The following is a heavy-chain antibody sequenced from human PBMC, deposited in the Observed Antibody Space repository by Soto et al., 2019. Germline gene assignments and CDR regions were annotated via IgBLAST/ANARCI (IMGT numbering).Heavy chain of an antibody. CDR1: GGSISSGGYY. Sequence: PSETLSLTCTVSGGSISSGGYYWSWIRQHPGKGLEWIGYIYYSGSTYYNPSLKNRVTISVDTSKNQFSLKLSSVTAADTAVYYCAYGSGSYYIVFPPNYWGQGTLVTVSS. CDR3: AYGSGSYYIVFPPNY. J-gene: IGHJ4*02. D-gene: IGHD3-10*01. CDR2: IYYSGST. V-gene: IGHV4-31*03.